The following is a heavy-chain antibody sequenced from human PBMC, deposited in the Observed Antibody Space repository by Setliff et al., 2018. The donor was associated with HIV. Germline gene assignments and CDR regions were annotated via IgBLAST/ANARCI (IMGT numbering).Heavy chain of an antibody. Sequence: PSETLSLTCTVSGGSISSYYWSRIRQPPGKGLEWIGYIYYSGSPNYNPSLKSRVTISVDTSKNQFSLKLSSVIAADTAVYYCARGGRSDGYHIASWGQGILVTVSS. D-gene: IGHD2-15*01. J-gene: IGHJ4*02. CDR2: IYYSGSP. V-gene: IGHV4-59*01. CDR1: GGSISSYY. CDR3: ARGGRSDGYHIAS.